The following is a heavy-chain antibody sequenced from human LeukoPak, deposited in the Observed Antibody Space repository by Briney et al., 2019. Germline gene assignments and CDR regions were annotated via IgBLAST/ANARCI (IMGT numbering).Heavy chain of an antibody. CDR1: GFTFSSYW. J-gene: IGHJ4*02. CDR2: IKQDGSEK. CDR3: TRDRGWQQFDY. V-gene: IGHV3-7*01. Sequence: GGSLRLSCAASGFTFSSYWMSWVRQAPGKGLEWVANIKQDGSEKYYVDSVRGRFTISRDNAKNSLYLQMSSLRDDDTAVYYCTRDRGWQQFDYWGQGTLVTVSS. D-gene: IGHD5-24*01.